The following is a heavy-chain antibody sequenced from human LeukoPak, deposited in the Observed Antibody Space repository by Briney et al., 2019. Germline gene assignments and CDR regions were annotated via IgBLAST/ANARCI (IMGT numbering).Heavy chain of an antibody. Sequence: SETLSLTCAVYGGSFSDYYWSWIRQPPGKGLEWIGEINHSGRNNYNPSLKSRVTISVDTSKNQFSLKLSSVTAADTAVYYCARRLFQLSRYAFDIWGQGQWSPSLQ. J-gene: IGHJ3*02. D-gene: IGHD1-1*01. V-gene: IGHV4-34*01. CDR2: INHSGRN. CDR3: ARRLFQLSRYAFDI. CDR1: GGSFSDYY.